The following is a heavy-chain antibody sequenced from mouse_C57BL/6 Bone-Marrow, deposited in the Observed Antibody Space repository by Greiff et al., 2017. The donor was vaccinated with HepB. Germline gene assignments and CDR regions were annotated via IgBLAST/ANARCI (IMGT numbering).Heavy chain of an antibody. J-gene: IGHJ1*03. CDR3: ARLYYYGSSYYWYFDV. V-gene: IGHV7-3*01. Sequence: EVKLVESGGGLVQPGGSLSLSCAASGFNFTDYYMSWVRQPPGKALEWLGFIRNKANGYTTEYSASVKGRFTISRDNSKSILYLQMNALRAEDSATYYCARLYYYGSSYYWYFDVWGTGTTVTVSS. CDR1: GFNFTDYY. CDR2: IRNKANGYTT. D-gene: IGHD1-1*01.